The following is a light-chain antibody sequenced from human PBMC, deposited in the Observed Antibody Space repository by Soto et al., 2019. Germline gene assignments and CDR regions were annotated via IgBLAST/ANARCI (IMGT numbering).Light chain of an antibody. V-gene: IGKV1-39*01. Sequence: DIQMTQSPSSLSASVGDRVTITCRASQSISSYLNWYQQKPGKAPKLLIYAASSLQSGVPSRFSGSGSGTAFTLTISSLQPEDFAPYYCHQSYSTPYTFGQGTKLEIK. CDR1: QSISSY. CDR3: HQSYSTPYT. J-gene: IGKJ2*01. CDR2: AAS.